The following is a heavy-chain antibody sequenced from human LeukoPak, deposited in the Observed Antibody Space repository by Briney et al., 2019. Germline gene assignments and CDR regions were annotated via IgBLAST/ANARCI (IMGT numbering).Heavy chain of an antibody. Sequence: GGSLRLSCAASGFTISTYGMTWVRQAPGKGLEWVSVISGSGGSTYYAGSVKGRFTISRDNSKNTLYLQMNSLRAEDTALYYCAKVPLSAPWGPIDYWGQGTLVTVSS. CDR1: GFTISTYG. CDR3: AKVPLSAPWGPIDY. CDR2: ISGSGGST. V-gene: IGHV3-23*01. J-gene: IGHJ4*02. D-gene: IGHD3-16*01.